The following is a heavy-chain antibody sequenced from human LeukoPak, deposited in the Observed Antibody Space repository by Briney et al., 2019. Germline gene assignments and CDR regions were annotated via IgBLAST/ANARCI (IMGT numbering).Heavy chain of an antibody. CDR1: GFTFSSYS. D-gene: IGHD6-19*01. CDR3: ARAGASGWYPWGDY. V-gene: IGHV3-21*01. CDR2: SSSSSSYI. Sequence: KSGGSLRLSCAASGFTFSSYSMNWVRQAPGKGLEWVSSSSSSSSYIYYADSVKGRFTISRDNAKNSLYLQMNSLRAEDTAVYYCARAGASGWYPWGDYWGQGTLVTVSS. J-gene: IGHJ4*02.